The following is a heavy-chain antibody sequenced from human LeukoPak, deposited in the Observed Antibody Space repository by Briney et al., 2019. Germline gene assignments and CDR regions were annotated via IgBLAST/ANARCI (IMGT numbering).Heavy chain of an antibody. D-gene: IGHD7-27*01. J-gene: IGHJ6*02. CDR2: INPNSGGT. CDR3: ASVTGELYYYGMDV. V-gene: IGHV1-2*02. Sequence: ASVKVSCKASGYTFTGYYMHWVRQAPGQGLEWMGWINPNSGGTNYAQKFQGRVTMTRDTSISTAYMELSGLRSDDTAVYYCASVTGELYYYGMDVWGQGTTVTVSS. CDR1: GYTFTGYY.